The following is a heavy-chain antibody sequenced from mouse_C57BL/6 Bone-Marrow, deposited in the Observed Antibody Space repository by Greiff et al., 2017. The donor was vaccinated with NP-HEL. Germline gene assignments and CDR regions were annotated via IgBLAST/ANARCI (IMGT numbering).Heavy chain of an antibody. D-gene: IGHD1-1*01. V-gene: IGHV14-4*01. CDR2: IDPANGDT. CDR3: TTGGSSPYAMDY. Sequence: VQLQQSGAELVRPGASVKLSCTVSGFNIKDDYMHWVKQRPEQGLEWIGWIDPANGDTEYASKFQGKATITADTSSNTAYLQLSSLTSEDTAVYYCTTGGSSPYAMDYWGQGTSVTVSS. CDR1: GFNIKDDY. J-gene: IGHJ4*01.